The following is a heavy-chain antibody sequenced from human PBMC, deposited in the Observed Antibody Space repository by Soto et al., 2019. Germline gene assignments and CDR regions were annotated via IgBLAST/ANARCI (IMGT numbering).Heavy chain of an antibody. CDR1: GYIFTSYG. J-gene: IGHJ4*02. D-gene: IGHD4-17*01. V-gene: IGHV1-18*01. CDR3: ARGRYGDY. Sequence: GPGVKKPGASVKVSCKGSGYIFTSYGIAWVRQAPGQGLEWRGWISAHKGKTEYAQKFQGRVTVTRDTSTSTAYLELRSLRSDDTALYYCARGRYGDYWGQGALVTVSS. CDR2: ISAHKGKT.